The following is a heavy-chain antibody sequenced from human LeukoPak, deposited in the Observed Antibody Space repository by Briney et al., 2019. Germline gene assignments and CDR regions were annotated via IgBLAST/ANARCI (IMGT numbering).Heavy chain of an antibody. CDR1: GGSFSGYY. CDR3: ARVYYHGSGSYYNLGYYYGMDV. D-gene: IGHD3-10*01. Sequence: PSETLSLTCAVYGGSFSGYYWSLIRQPPGKGLEWIGEINHSGSTNYNPSLKRRVTISVDTSKNQFSLKLSSVTAADTAVYYCARVYYHGSGSYYNLGYYYGMDVWGQGTTVTVSS. J-gene: IGHJ6*02. V-gene: IGHV4-34*01. CDR2: INHSGST.